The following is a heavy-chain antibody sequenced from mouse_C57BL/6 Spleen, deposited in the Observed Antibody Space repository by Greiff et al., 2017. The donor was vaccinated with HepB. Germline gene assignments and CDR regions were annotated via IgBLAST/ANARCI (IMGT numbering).Heavy chain of an antibody. D-gene: IGHD1-1*01. CDR3: ARVLFITTVFDY. CDR2: IYPGDGDT. J-gene: IGHJ2*01. CDR1: GYAFSSSW. V-gene: IGHV1-82*01. Sequence: QVQLKESGPELVKPGASVKISCKASGYAFSSSWMNWVKQRPGKGLEWIGRIYPGDGDTNYNGKFKGKATLTADKSSSTAYMQLRSLTSEDSAVYFCARVLFITTVFDYWGQGTTLPVSS.